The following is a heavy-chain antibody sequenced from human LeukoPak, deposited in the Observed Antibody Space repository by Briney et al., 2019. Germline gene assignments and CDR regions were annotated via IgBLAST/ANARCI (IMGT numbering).Heavy chain of an antibody. CDR1: GFSFSRYW. J-gene: IGHJ4*02. D-gene: IGHD3-22*01. CDR2: IYSGGST. CDR3: ARGGYYYDSSGYYYFDY. V-gene: IGHV3-53*01. Sequence: GGSLRLSCAASGFSFSRYWMSWVRQAPGKGLEWVSVIYSGGSTYYADSVKGRFTISRDNSKNTLYLQMNSLRAEDTAVYYCARGGYYYDSSGYYYFDYWGQGTLVTVSS.